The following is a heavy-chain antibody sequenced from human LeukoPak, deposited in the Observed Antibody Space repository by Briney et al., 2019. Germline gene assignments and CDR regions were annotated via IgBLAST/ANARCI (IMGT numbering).Heavy chain of an antibody. CDR1: GFTFSSYA. CDR3: VRGNDYGGPHY. D-gene: IGHD4-23*01. CDR2: ISGSSSYI. J-gene: IGHJ4*02. Sequence: TGGSLRLSCAASGFTFSSYAMSWVRQAPGKGLEWVSAISGSSSYIYYADSVKGRFTISRDNAKNSLFLQMNSLRAEDAAVYYCVRGNDYGGPHYWGQGTLVTVSS. V-gene: IGHV3-21*01.